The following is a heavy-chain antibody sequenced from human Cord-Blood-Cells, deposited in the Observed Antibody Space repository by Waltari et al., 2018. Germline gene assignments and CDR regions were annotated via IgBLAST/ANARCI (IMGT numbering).Heavy chain of an antibody. V-gene: IGHV4-34*01. J-gene: IGHJ3*02. CDR1: GGSFSGYY. Sequence: QVQLQQWGAGLLKPSETLSLTCAVYGGSFSGYYWSWIRQPPGKGLEWIGEINHSESTNYNPSLKSRVTISVDTSKNQFSLKLSSVTAADTAVYYCASPVVPAAGPFDIWGQGTMVTVSS. CDR3: ASPVVPAAGPFDI. D-gene: IGHD2-2*01. CDR2: INHSEST.